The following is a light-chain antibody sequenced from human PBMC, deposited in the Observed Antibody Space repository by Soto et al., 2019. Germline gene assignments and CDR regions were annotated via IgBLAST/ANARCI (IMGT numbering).Light chain of an antibody. V-gene: IGLV2-8*01. CDR1: SSDVGGYNF. CDR3: ASFAGTFYV. CDR2: EVT. Sequence: QSVLTQPPSASGSPGQSVTISCTGTSSDVGGYNFVSWYQHHPDKAPKVVIYEVTKRPSGVPDRFSGSKSGNTASLTVSGLHAEDEADYYCASFAGTFYVFGTGTKVTVL. J-gene: IGLJ1*01.